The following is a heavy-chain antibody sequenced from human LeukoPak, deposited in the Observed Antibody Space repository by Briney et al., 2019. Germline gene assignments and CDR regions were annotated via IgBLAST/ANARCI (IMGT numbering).Heavy chain of an antibody. Sequence: PSETLSLTCSVSGGSITGYSWSWIRQPPGKGLEWIGYIYYSGDTYYNASLKSRVSFSVDTSQNQFSLKLKSVTAADTAVYYCAKAMVAAPDGAFDIWGQGTTVTVSS. CDR2: IYYSGDT. D-gene: IGHD2-15*01. CDR1: GGSITGYS. V-gene: IGHV4-59*01. CDR3: AKAMVAAPDGAFDI. J-gene: IGHJ3*02.